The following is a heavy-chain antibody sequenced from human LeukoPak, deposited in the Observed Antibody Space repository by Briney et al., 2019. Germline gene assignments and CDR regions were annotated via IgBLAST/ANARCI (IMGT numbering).Heavy chain of an antibody. CDR2: ISYDGSNK. V-gene: IGHV3-30*18. CDR3: AKDRVGYYYDSSGYFTPLDY. Sequence: GRSLRLSCAASGFTLSSYGMHWVRQAPGKGLEWVAVISYDGSNKYYADSVKGRFTISRDNSKNTLYLQMNSLRAEDTAVYYCAKDRVGYYYDSSGYFTPLDYWGQGTLVTVSS. J-gene: IGHJ4*02. D-gene: IGHD3-22*01. CDR1: GFTLSSYG.